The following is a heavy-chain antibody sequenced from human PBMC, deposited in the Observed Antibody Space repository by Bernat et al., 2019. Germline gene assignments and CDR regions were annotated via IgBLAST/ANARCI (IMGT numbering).Heavy chain of an antibody. Sequence: QVQLVQSGAEVKKPGASVKVSCKASGYTFTGYYMHWVRQAPGQGLEWMGWINPNSGGTNYAQKCQGWVTMTRDKSISTAYMELSRLRSDDTAVYYCARDLSRYYDFWSGPDYGMDVWGQGTTVTVSS. CDR2: INPNSGGT. D-gene: IGHD3-3*01. V-gene: IGHV1-2*04. CDR1: GYTFTGYY. CDR3: ARDLSRYYDFWSGPDYGMDV. J-gene: IGHJ6*02.